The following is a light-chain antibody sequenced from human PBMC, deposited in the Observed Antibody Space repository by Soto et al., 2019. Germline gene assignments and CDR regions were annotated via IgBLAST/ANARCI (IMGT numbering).Light chain of an antibody. J-gene: IGKJ1*01. V-gene: IGKV3-20*01. Sequence: DIVLTQSPGTLSLSPGERATLSCRSSHSVSSNYLAWYQQKPGQAPRLLIYDVSSRATGIPDRFSGSGSGTDCTVPIRRLGREDFARYYCQQDGILPTFGDGTKVEIK. CDR3: QQDGILPT. CDR1: HSVSSNY. CDR2: DVS.